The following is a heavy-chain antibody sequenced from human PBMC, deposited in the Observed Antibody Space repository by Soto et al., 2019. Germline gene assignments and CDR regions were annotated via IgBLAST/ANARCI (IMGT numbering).Heavy chain of an antibody. V-gene: IGHV3-74*02. D-gene: IGHD2-15*01. CDR1: GFTFSNYW. CDR3: ARGDCVGGTCYSLAGSFYYYMVV. CDR2: INSDGSVS. Sequence: EVQLVESGGGLVQPGGSLRLSCAASGFTFSNYWMYWVRQAPGKGLEWVSRINSDGSVSSHADSVRGRLTISRDNVKNTLYLNMDSLRADDTAVYFCARGDCVGGTCYSLAGSFYYYMVVWGKGTTLTVFS. J-gene: IGHJ6*03.